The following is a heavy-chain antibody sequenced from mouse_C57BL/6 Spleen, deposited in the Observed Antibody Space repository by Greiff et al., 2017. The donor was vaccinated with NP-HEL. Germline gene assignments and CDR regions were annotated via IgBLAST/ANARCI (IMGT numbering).Heavy chain of an antibody. D-gene: IGHD2-4*01. V-gene: IGHV1-15*01. CDR1: GYTFTDYE. Sequence: QVQLQQSGAELVRPGASVTLSCKASGYTFTDYEMHWVKQTPVHGLEWIGAIDPETGGTAYNQKFKGKAILTADKSSSTAYMELRSLTSEDSAVYYCTSDYDGAWLAYWGQGTLVTVSA. CDR2: IDPETGGT. CDR3: TSDYDGAWLAY. J-gene: IGHJ3*01.